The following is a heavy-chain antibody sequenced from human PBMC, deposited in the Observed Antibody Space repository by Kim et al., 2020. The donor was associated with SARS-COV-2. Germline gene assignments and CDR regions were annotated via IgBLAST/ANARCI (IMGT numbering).Heavy chain of an antibody. V-gene: IGHV4-31*02. CDR3: ASAGRRRITIFGVVGAFDI. Sequence: KGRVTITVDTSKNQFSLKLSSVTAADTAVYYCASAGRRRITIFGVVGAFDIWGQGTMVTVSS. J-gene: IGHJ3*02. D-gene: IGHD3-3*01.